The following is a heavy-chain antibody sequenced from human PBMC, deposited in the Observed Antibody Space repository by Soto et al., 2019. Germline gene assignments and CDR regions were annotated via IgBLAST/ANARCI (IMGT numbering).Heavy chain of an antibody. CDR2: IHHSGRT. CDR1: GGSISSSY. CDR3: ARGGDWQFDY. Sequence: SETLSLTCTVSGGSISSSYWSWIRQPPGKGLEWIGEIHHSGRTNYNPSLKSRVTILVEKSKNQVSLELSSMTAADTAVYYCARGGDWQFDYWGQGTLVTVSS. D-gene: IGHD2-21*02. V-gene: IGHV4-59*12. J-gene: IGHJ4*02.